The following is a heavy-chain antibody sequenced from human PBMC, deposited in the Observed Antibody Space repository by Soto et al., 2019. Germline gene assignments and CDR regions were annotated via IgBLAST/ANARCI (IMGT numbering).Heavy chain of an antibody. CDR1: GGSISSYY. J-gene: IGHJ4*02. CDR2: IYYSGST. CDR3: ARHTTVTTHYFDY. V-gene: IGHV4-59*08. Sequence: SETLSLTCTVSGGSISSYYWSWIRQPPGKGLEWIGYIYYSGSTNYNPSLKSRVTISVDTSENQFSLKLSSVTAADTAVYYCARHTTVTTHYFDYWGQGTLVTVSS. D-gene: IGHD4-17*01.